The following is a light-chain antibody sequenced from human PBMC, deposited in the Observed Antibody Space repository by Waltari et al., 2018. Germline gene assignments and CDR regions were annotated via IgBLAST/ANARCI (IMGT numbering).Light chain of an antibody. CDR1: DSHIGSHH. CDR3: AAWDDTLSGYV. Sequence: QSILTQPPSASGAPGQRVTISCSGSDSHIGSHHVYWYQNLPGTAPKLVIYRNDQRPSGVPDRFSASTSGTSASLAISGLRSEDEADYYCAAWDDTLSGYVFGPGTRVSVL. CDR2: RND. V-gene: IGLV1-47*01. J-gene: IGLJ1*01.